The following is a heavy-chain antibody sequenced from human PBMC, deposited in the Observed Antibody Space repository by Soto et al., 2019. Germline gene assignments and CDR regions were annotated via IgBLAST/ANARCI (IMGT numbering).Heavy chain of an antibody. J-gene: IGHJ2*01. V-gene: IGHV3-33*01. Sequence: SGGSLRLSCAASGFMFSSYVMHWVRQAPGKGLEWVAVIWYDGSNKYYVDSVKGRFTVSRDNSKNTLYLQMNSLRADDTAVYYCARDGEMATILWYFDLWGRGTPVTVSS. CDR1: GFMFSSYV. CDR2: IWYDGSNK. CDR3: ARDGEMATILWYFDL. D-gene: IGHD3-10*01.